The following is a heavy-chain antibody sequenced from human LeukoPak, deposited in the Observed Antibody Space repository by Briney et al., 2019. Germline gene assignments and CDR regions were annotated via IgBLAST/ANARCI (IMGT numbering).Heavy chain of an antibody. CDR3: ARHGPRSMGRGPHELLVEWYFDY. V-gene: IGHV4-38-2*01. D-gene: IGHD3-3*01. Sequence: PSETLSLTCAVPGYPTSSCYYWGWIRQPPGKGLEWIGSIPQRGSTYYNPSLKSRVTISVATSKTHFSPKLSPVTAADTAVYYCARHGPRSMGRGPHELLVEWYFDYWGQGTLVTVSS. CDR2: IPQRGST. CDR1: GYPTSSCYY. J-gene: IGHJ4*02.